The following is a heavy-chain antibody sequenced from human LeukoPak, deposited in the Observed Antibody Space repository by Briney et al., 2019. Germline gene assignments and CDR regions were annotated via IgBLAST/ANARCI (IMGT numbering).Heavy chain of an antibody. D-gene: IGHD3-9*01. CDR3: ARLRLVSYGMDV. CDR2: IYYSGST. J-gene: IGHJ6*02. V-gene: IGHV4-59*08. CDR1: GGSISSYY. Sequence: KPSETLSLTCTVSGGSISSYYWSRIRQPPGKGLEWIGYIYYSGSTNYNPSLKSRVTISVDTSKNQFSLKLSSVTAADTAVYYCARLRLVSYGMDVWGQGTTVTVSS.